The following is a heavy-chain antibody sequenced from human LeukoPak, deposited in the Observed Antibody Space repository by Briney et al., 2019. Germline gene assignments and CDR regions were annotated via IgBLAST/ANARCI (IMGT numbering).Heavy chain of an antibody. J-gene: IGHJ4*02. D-gene: IGHD3-22*01. CDR1: GYSISSGYY. Sequence: SETLSLTCTVSGYSISSGYYWGWIRQPPGKGLEWIGSIYHSGSTYYNPSLKSRVTISVDTSKNQFSLKLSSVTAADTAVYYCARESGDSSGYYDPYYFDYWGQGTLVTVSS. CDR3: ARESGDSSGYYDPYYFDY. CDR2: IYHSGST. V-gene: IGHV4-38-2*02.